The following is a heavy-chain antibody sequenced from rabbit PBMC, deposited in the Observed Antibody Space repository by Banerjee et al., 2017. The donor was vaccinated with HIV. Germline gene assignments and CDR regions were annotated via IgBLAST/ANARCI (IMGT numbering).Heavy chain of an antibody. V-gene: IGHV1S40*01. Sequence: QSLEESGGDLVKPGASLTLTCTASGFSFSSTYYMCWVRQAPGKGLEWIACIYGGGSGTAYYANWAKGQFTISKTSSTTVTLQMTSLTAADTATYFCARATVTAVMIPDYFALWGQGTLVTVS. CDR3: ARATVTAVMIPDYFAL. J-gene: IGHJ4*01. CDR1: GFSFSSTYY. CDR2: IYGGGSGTA. D-gene: IGHD2-1*01.